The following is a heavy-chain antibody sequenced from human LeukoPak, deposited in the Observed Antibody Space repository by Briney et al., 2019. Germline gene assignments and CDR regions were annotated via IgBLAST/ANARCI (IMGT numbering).Heavy chain of an antibody. Sequence: PSETLSLTCTVSGGSISSYYWSWIRQSPGKGLEWIGYISYSGSTNDNPSLKSRVTISVDTSRNQFSLKLCSVTAADTAVYYCARRNYGDYDHYFDYWGQGTLVTVSS. CDR3: ARRNYGDYDHYFDY. CDR2: ISYSGST. V-gene: IGHV4-59*08. D-gene: IGHD4-17*01. J-gene: IGHJ4*02. CDR1: GGSISSYY.